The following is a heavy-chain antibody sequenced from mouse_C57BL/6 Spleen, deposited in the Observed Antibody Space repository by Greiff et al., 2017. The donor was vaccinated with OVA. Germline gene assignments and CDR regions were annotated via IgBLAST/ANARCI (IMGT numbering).Heavy chain of an antibody. V-gene: IGHV3-6*01. CDR3: AREGDYYGNYFDY. Sequence: EVQLQESGPGLVKPSQSLSLTCSVSGYSITSGYYWNWIRQFPGNKLEWMGYISYDGSNNYNPSLKNRISITRDTSKNQFFLKLNSVTTEDTATYYCAREGDYYGNYFDYWGQGTTLTVSS. CDR2: ISYDGSN. CDR1: GYSITSGYY. J-gene: IGHJ2*01. D-gene: IGHD1-1*01.